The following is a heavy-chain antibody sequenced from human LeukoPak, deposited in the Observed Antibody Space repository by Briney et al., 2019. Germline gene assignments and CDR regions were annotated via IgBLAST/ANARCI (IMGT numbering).Heavy chain of an antibody. CDR3: ARVKGLYGDYGEIDY. CDR2: INPKSDYT. V-gene: IGHV1-2*02. Sequence: ASVKVSCKVSEYTFTDYYMHWVRQTPGQGLEWMGWINPKSDYTNYAQKFQGRVTMTRDTSISTAYMELSRLRSDDTAVYYCARVKGLYGDYGEIDYWGQGTLVTVPS. J-gene: IGHJ4*02. D-gene: IGHD4-17*01. CDR1: EYTFTDYY.